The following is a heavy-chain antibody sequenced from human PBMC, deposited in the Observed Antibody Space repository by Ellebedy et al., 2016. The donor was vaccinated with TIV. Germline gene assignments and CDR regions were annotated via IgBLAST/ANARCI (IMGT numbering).Heavy chain of an antibody. D-gene: IGHD5-18*01. CDR1: GFTFSSYG. CDR2: IWYDGSNK. V-gene: IGHV3-30*02. J-gene: IGHJ4*02. Sequence: GESLKISCAASGFTFSSYGMHWVRQGPGKGLEWVAVIWYDGSNKYYADSVKGRFTISSDNSRNTLYLQMNSLGGEDTAVYYCAKDSGGYSYASGDYWGQGILVTVSS. CDR3: AKDSGGYSYASGDY.